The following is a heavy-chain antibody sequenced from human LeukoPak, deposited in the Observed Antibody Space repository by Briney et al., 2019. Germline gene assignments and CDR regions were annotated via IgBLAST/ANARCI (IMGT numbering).Heavy chain of an antibody. CDR3: ATPNVDTAMVSYYGMDV. Sequence: NPSETLSRTCTVSGGSGSSGSYYWSWIRQPPGKGLEWIGYIYYSGSTNYNPSLKSRVTISVDTSKNQFSLKLSSVTAADTAVYYCATPNVDTAMVSYYGMDVWGKGTTVTVSS. D-gene: IGHD5-18*01. CDR2: IYYSGST. V-gene: IGHV4-61*01. J-gene: IGHJ6*04. CDR1: GGSGSSGSYY.